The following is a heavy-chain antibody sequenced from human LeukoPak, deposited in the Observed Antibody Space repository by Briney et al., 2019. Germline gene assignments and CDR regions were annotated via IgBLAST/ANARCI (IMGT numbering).Heavy chain of an antibody. CDR2: INPNSGGT. Sequence: ASVKVSCKASGYTFTGYYMHWVRQPPGQGLEWMGWINPNSGGTNYAQKFQGRVTMTRDTSISTAYMELSRLRSDDTAVYHCARGSSGSAPISADYWGQGTLVIVSS. CDR3: ARGSSGSAPISADY. V-gene: IGHV1-2*02. D-gene: IGHD3-10*01. CDR1: GYTFTGYY. J-gene: IGHJ4*02.